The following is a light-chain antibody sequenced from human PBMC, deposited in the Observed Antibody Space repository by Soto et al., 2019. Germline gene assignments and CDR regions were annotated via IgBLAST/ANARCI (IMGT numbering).Light chain of an antibody. CDR3: QQYDSYYT. Sequence: MQMTLDPAALCVSVRNRVTITCRASQGIRNDLGWYQQKPGKAPKRLIYAASSLQSGVPSRFSGSGSGTEFTLTINSLQPDDFATYYCQQYDSYYTLGQGTKVDIK. CDR1: QGIRND. V-gene: IGKV1-17*01. CDR2: AAS. J-gene: IGKJ2*01.